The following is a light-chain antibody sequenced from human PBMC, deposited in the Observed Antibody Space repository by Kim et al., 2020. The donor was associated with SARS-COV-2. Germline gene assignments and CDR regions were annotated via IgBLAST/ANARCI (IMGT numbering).Light chain of an antibody. V-gene: IGLV3-19*01. CDR3: NSRDSSGNHLEV. J-gene: IGLJ3*02. Sequence: SSELTQDPAVSVALGQTVRITCQGDSLRSYYANWXQQKPGQAPVLVIYGKNNRPSGIPDRFSGSSSGNTASLTITGAQAEDEADYYCNSRDSSGNHLEVF. CDR2: GKN. CDR1: SLRSYY.